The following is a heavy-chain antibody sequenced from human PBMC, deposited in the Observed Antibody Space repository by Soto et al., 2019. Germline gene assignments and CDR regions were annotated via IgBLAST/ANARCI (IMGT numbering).Heavy chain of an antibody. V-gene: IGHV4-59*12. CDR3: ARVMDYDFWSGYYLASPYGMDV. J-gene: IGHJ6*02. D-gene: IGHD3-3*01. CDR2: IYYSGST. Sequence: PSETLSLTCTVSGGSISSYYWSWIRQPPGKGLEWIGDIYYSGSTNYNPSLKSRVTISVDTSKNQFSLKLSSVTAADTAVYYCARVMDYDFWSGYYLASPYGMDVWGQGTTVTVSS. CDR1: GGSISSYY.